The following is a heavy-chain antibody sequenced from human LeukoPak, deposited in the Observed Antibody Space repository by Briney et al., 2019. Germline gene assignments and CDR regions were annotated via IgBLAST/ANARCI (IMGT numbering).Heavy chain of an antibody. CDR1: GGSISSGDYY. CDR3: AREGFYYSNWFDP. D-gene: IGHD3-22*01. V-gene: IGHV4-30-4*08. J-gene: IGHJ5*02. CDR2: IYYSGST. Sequence: PSQTLSLTCTVSGGSISSGDYYWSWIRQPPGKGLEWIGYIYYSGSTYYNPSLKSRVTISVDTSKNQFSLKLSSVTAADTAVYYCAREGFYYSNWFDPWGQGTLVSVSS.